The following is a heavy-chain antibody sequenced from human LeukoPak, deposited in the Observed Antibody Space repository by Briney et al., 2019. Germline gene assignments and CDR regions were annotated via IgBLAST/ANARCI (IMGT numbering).Heavy chain of an antibody. D-gene: IGHD4-17*01. CDR2: IKEDGSQQ. CDR1: GFTFSLYW. V-gene: IGHV3-7*03. J-gene: IGHJ4*02. CDR3: AKGHDYGDYYFDY. Sequence: GGSLRLSCAASGFTFSLYWMGWVRQTPGKGLEWVANIKEDGSQQYYVDSLKGRFTISRDNAKNSLYLQMNSLRAEDTALYYCAKGHDYGDYYFDYWGQGTLVTVSS.